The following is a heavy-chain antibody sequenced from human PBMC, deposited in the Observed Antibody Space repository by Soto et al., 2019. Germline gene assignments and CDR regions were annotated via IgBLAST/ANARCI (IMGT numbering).Heavy chain of an antibody. Sequence: GASMKVSCKASGYTFTSYGISWVRQAPGQGLEWMGWISAYNGNTNYAQKLQGRVTMTTDTSTSTAYMELRSLRSDDTAVYYCGRDRQGLYCISTSCYHNYYGMDVCG. D-gene: IGHD2-2*01. J-gene: IGHJ6*02. V-gene: IGHV1-18*01. CDR1: GYTFTSYG. CDR3: GRDRQGLYCISTSCYHNYYGMDV. CDR2: ISAYNGNT.